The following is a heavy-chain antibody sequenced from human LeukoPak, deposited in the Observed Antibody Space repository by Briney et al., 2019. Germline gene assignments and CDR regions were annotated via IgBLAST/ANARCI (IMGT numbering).Heavy chain of an antibody. CDR1: GFTFSSYE. D-gene: IGHD3-3*01. V-gene: IGHV3-48*03. J-gene: IGHJ6*02. Sequence: GGSLRPSCAASGFTFSSYEMNWVRQAPGKGLEWVSYISSSGSTIYYADSVKGRFTISRDNAKNSLYLQMNSLRAEDTAVYYCASFRITIFGVVIISHYGMDVWGQGTTVTVSS. CDR2: ISSSGSTI. CDR3: ASFRITIFGVVIISHYGMDV.